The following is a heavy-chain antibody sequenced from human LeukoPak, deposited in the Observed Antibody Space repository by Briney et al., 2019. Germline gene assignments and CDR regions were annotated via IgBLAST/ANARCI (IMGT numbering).Heavy chain of an antibody. CDR2: IKQDGSEK. CDR1: GFTFSSYA. J-gene: IGHJ4*02. Sequence: GGSLRLSCAASGFTFSSYAMSWVRQAPGKGLEWVANIKQDGSEKYYVDSVKGRFTISRDNAKNSLYLQMNSLRAEDTAVYYCARDGYNYYDSSGYYYGYDYWGQGTLVTVSS. D-gene: IGHD3-22*01. CDR3: ARDGYNYYDSSGYYYGYDY. V-gene: IGHV3-7*03.